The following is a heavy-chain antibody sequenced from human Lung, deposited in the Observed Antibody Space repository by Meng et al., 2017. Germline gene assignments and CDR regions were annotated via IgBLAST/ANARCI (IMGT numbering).Heavy chain of an antibody. CDR2: ISGSGGST. D-gene: IGHD6-6*01. CDR1: GFTFSSYA. Sequence: EVQLLESGGGLVQPGGSPRLSCVASGFTFSSYAITWVCQAPGKGLEWVSSISGSGGSTYYADSVRGRFTISRDNSKNTVYLQMNSLRAEDTAIYYCVRRIEYSSSSGYWGQGTLVTVSS. CDR3: VRRIEYSSSSGY. V-gene: IGHV3-23*01. J-gene: IGHJ4*02.